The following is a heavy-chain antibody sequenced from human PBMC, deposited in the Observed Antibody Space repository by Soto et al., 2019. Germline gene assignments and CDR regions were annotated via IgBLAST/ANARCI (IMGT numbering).Heavy chain of an antibody. V-gene: IGHV3-15*05. CDR2: IKSKSDGGTA. Sequence: EVLLVEAGGGLVKPGQSLRLSCAASGFSFGDSWMSWVRQAPGKGLEWVGRIKSKSDGGTADYAAPVKGRFAISRDDSENTLFLQMSGLQLEDTAVYYCTSHQDWVQGTLVIVSS. CDR3: TSHQD. J-gene: IGHJ1*01. CDR1: GFSFGDSW.